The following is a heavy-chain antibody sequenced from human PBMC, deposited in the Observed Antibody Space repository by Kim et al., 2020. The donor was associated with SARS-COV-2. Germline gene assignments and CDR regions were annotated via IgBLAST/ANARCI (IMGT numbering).Heavy chain of an antibody. CDR2: INAGNGNI. J-gene: IGHJ4*02. V-gene: IGHV1-3*01. CDR1: GYTFTNYA. CDR3: ARDLFHSGFDY. D-gene: IGHD3-22*01. Sequence: ASVKVSCRASGYTFTNYARQWVRQAPGQGLEWMGWINAGNGNIKYSQKFQGRATLTWDTSASTAYMELSALTSEDTAVYYCARDLFHSGFDYWGQGTLVTVSS.